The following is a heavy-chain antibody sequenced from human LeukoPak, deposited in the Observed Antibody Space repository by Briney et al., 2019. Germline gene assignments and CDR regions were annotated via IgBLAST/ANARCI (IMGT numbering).Heavy chain of an antibody. CDR1: GGSISRYY. CDR3: ARITIFRVVMYFDY. D-gene: IGHD3-3*01. J-gene: IGHJ4*02. CDR2: IYTSGST. Sequence: SETLSLTCTVSGGSISRYYWSWIRQPAGKGLEWIGYIYTSGSTNYNPSLKSRVTISVDTSKNQFSLKLSSVTAADTAVYYCARITIFRVVMYFDYWGQGTLVTVSS. V-gene: IGHV4-4*09.